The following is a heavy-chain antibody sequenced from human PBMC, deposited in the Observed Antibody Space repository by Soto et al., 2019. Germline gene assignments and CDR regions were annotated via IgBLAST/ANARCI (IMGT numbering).Heavy chain of an antibody. CDR2: INHSGST. CDR3: ATTKGSTSCYDY. Sequence: KTSETLSLTCAVYGGSFSCYYWIWIRQPPGKGLEWIGEINHSGSTNYNPSLKSRVTISVDTSKNQFSLKLSSVTAADTAVYYCATTKGSTSCYDYWGQGTLVTVSS. V-gene: IGHV4-34*01. J-gene: IGHJ4*02. D-gene: IGHD2-2*01. CDR1: GGSFSCYY.